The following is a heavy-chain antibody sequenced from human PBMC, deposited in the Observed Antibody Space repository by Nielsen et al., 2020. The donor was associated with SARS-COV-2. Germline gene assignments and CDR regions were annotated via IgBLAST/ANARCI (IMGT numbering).Heavy chain of an antibody. Sequence: GESLKISCVVSGFTISTYGMSWVRQAPGKGLEWVSAISSSTYYADSVKGRFTVSRDDAKNSLYLQMNSLRAEDTAVYYCAREGRDLPLDYWGQGVLVTVSS. D-gene: IGHD5-24*01. J-gene: IGHJ4*02. CDR1: GFTISTYG. CDR2: ISSST. V-gene: IGHV3-23*01. CDR3: AREGRDLPLDY.